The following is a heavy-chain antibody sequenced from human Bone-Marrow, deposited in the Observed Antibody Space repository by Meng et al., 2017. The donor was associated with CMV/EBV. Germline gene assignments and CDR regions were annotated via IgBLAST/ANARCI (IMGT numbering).Heavy chain of an antibody. CDR2: IYYSGST. CDR1: GGSISSYY. J-gene: IGHJ6*02. CDR3: ARDGAHETIFGVVHYYGMDV. V-gene: IGHV4-59*01. D-gene: IGHD3-3*01. Sequence: ESLKISCTVSGGSISSYYWSWIRQPPGKGLEWIGYIYYSGSTNYNPSLKSRVTISVDTSKNQFSLKLSSVTAADTAVYYCARDGAHETIFGVVHYYGMDVWGQGTTVTVSS.